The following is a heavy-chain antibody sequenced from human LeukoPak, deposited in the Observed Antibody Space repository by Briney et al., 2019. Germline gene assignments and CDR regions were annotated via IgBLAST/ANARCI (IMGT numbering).Heavy chain of an antibody. V-gene: IGHV3-21*01. CDR1: GFTFSSYS. J-gene: IGHJ4*02. D-gene: IGHD5-12*01. CDR2: ISSSSSYI. CDR3: ARDLRGYSGYDYPGYYFDY. Sequence: GGSLRLSCAASGFTFSSYSMNWVRQAPGKGLEWVSSISSSSSYIYYAGSVKGRFTISRDSAKNSLYLQMNSLRAEDTAVYYCARDLRGYSGYDYPGYYFDYWGQGTLVTVSS.